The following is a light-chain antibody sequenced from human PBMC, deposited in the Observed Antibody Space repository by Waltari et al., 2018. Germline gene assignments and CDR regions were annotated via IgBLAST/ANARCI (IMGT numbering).Light chain of an antibody. J-gene: IGKJ5*01. V-gene: IGKV1-39*01. CDR2: GAS. Sequence: DIQLTQSPSSLSASVGDRVTITCRAGQKINGYLNWYQHKPGKAPKLLIYGASNLQTGVPSRFSGSESGTDFTLTINSLQPEDFATYFCQQTYSTPWITFGQGTRLEI. CDR1: QKINGY. CDR3: QQTYSTPWIT.